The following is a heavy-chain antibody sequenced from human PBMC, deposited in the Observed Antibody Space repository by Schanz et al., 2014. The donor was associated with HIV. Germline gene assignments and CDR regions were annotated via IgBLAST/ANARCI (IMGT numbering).Heavy chain of an antibody. V-gene: IGHV3-48*04. CDR2: ISSSGNTI. CDR1: GITFSTSG. CDR3: ARSPSYGMDV. J-gene: IGHJ6*02. Sequence: VQLVESGGGVVQPGRSLRLSCAASGITFSTSGMHWVRQAPGKGLEWVSYISSSGNTINYGDSVKGRFTISRDNAKNSLYLQMNSLRAEDTAVYYCARSPSYGMDVWGQGTTVTVSS.